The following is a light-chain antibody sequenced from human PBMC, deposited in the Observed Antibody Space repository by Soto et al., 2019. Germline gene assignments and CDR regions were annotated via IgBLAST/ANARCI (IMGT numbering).Light chain of an antibody. CDR2: AAS. CDR3: QHLNGYPRT. CDR1: RAISTN. Sequence: DIQLTQSPSFLSASVGDRVTITCRASRAISTNLDWYQQEPGKAPKLLIYAASTLQSGVPSRFSGSGSGTEFTLTISSLQPEDFATYYCQHLNGYPRTFGQGTKVEIK. V-gene: IGKV1-9*01. J-gene: IGKJ1*01.